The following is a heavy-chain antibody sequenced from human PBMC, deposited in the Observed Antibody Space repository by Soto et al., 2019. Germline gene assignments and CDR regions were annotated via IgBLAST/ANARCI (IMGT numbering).Heavy chain of an antibody. CDR1: GYTFTYRY. J-gene: IGHJ4*02. D-gene: IGHD3-10*01. CDR2: ITPFNGNT. V-gene: IGHV1-45*02. Sequence: SVKVSCKASGYTFTYRYLHWVRQAPGQALEWMGWITPFNGNTNYAQKFQDRVTITRDRSMSTAYMELSSLRSEDTAMYYCARGTGPENPYFDYWGQGTLVTVSS. CDR3: ARGTGPENPYFDY.